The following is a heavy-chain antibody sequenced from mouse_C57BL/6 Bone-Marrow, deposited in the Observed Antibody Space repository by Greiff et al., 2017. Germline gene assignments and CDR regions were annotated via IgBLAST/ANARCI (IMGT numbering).Heavy chain of an antibody. V-gene: IGHV2-6-1*01. CDR2: IWSDGST. D-gene: IGHD2-3*01. Sequence: VKLMESGPGLVAPSQSLSITCTVSGFSLTSYGVHWVRQPPGKGLEWLVVIWSDGSTTYNSALKSRLSTSKDNAKSQVCLKMNSLRTDDTAMYYCARQGGYYPFDYWGQGTTLTVSS. CDR1: GFSLTSYG. CDR3: ARQGGYYPFDY. J-gene: IGHJ2*01.